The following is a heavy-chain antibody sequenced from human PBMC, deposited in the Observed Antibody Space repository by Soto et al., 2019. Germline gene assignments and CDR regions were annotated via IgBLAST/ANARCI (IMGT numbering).Heavy chain of an antibody. Sequence: EVQLVESGGGLIQPGGSLRLSCAASGFAVSSKYMTWVRQAPGKGLEWVSVIYGGGTTYYADSVKGRFTISRDTSKNTWYLQMNSLRAEDTAVYYCVQTTGWPGLDFWGQGTLVTVSS. CDR3: VQTTGWPGLDF. CDR2: IYGGGTT. J-gene: IGHJ4*02. V-gene: IGHV3-53*01. D-gene: IGHD6-19*01. CDR1: GFAVSSKY.